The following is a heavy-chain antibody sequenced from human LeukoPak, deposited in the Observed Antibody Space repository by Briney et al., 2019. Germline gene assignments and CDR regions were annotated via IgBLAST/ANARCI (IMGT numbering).Heavy chain of an antibody. D-gene: IGHD2-15*01. CDR2: ISGSGGST. CDR1: GFTFRSYA. V-gene: IGHV3-23*01. J-gene: IGHJ1*01. CDR3: AKDVRGFCSSGSCPAEYFQH. Sequence: LPGGSLRLSCAASGFTFRSYAMTWVRQAPGKGLEWVSAISGSGGSTYYADSVRGRFTISRDNSKNTLYLQMNSLRADDTAVYYCAKDVRGFCSSGSCPAEYFQHWGQGTLVTVSS.